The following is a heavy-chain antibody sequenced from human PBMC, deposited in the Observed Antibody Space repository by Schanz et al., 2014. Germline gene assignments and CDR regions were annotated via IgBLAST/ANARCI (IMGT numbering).Heavy chain of an antibody. CDR1: GFTFSNYG. Sequence: QVQLVESGGGVVQPGRSLRLSCAASGFTFSNYGLHWVRQAPGKGLEWVTVISYDGNTKYYADSVKGRFTISRDNSKNTLYLQMNSLGAEDTAVYYCAKDRGSGTSYYYYTVDVWGQGTTVTVSS. V-gene: IGHV3-30*18. CDR2: ISYDGNTK. D-gene: IGHD3-10*01. CDR3: AKDRGSGTSYYYYTVDV. J-gene: IGHJ6*02.